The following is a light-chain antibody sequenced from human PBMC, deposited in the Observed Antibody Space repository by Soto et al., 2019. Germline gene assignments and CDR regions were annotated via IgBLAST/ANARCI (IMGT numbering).Light chain of an antibody. J-gene: IGLJ1*01. CDR3: AAWDDRLNGYV. CDR2: SNN. Sequence: QSVLTQPPSASGTPGQRVTISCSGSSSNIGSNYVYWYQQLPGTAPKLLIYSNNQRPSGVPDRFSGSKSGTSASLAISGLRSEDEADYYCAAWDDRLNGYVFGGGTKVTVL. V-gene: IGLV1-47*02. CDR1: SSNIGSNY.